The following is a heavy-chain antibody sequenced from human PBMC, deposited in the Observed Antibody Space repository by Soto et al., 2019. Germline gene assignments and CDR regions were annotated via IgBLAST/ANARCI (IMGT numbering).Heavy chain of an antibody. V-gene: IGHV1-69*06. D-gene: IGHD5-18*01. CDR1: GDSFISYA. Sequence: SVKVPYPAFGDSFISYAIGWVRQAPGQGLEWMGGIIPIFGTANYAQKFQGRVTITADKSTSTAYMELSSLRSEDTAVYYCVRAKGHKYSHGQGYYGMDVWGQGTTVTVSS. CDR2: IIPIFGTA. J-gene: IGHJ6*02. CDR3: VRAKGHKYSHGQGYYGMDV.